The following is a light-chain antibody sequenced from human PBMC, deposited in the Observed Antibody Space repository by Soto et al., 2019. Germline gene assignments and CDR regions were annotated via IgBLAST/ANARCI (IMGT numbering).Light chain of an antibody. Sequence: QSALTQPASVSGSPGQSITISCTGTSSDVGGYNYVSWYQQHPGKATKLMNYDDSNRPSGVSNRFSGSKSGNTASLTITGLQAEDEADYYCSSYTSSSTLYVFGTGTKVTVL. CDR2: DDS. V-gene: IGLV2-14*01. CDR1: SSDVGGYNY. J-gene: IGLJ1*01. CDR3: SSYTSSSTLYV.